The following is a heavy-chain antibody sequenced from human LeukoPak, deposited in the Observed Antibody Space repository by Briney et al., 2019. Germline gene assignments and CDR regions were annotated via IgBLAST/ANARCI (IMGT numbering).Heavy chain of an antibody. CDR3: AKDLDLMIVVVRGYFDY. Sequence: GGSLRLSCAASGFTFSSYGMHWVRQAPGKGLEWVAVISYDGSNKYYADSVKGRFTISRDNSKNTLYLQMNSLRAEDTAVYYCAKDLDLMIVVVRGYFDYWGQGTLVTVSS. J-gene: IGHJ4*02. CDR1: GFTFSSYG. V-gene: IGHV3-30*18. D-gene: IGHD3-22*01. CDR2: ISYDGSNK.